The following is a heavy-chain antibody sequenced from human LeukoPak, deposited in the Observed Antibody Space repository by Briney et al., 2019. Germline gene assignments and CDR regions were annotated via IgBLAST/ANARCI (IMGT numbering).Heavy chain of an antibody. D-gene: IGHD5-12*01. Sequence: PGGSLRLSCGASGFTFSDYSMNWVRQAPGKGLEWISYVGISIGNTKYAASVKGRFTISGDSAKNSVFLQMNNLRVEDTAVYYCARDHRYAFDNWGQGTLVTVSS. V-gene: IGHV3-48*04. CDR3: ARDHRYAFDN. J-gene: IGHJ4*02. CDR1: GFTFSDYS. CDR2: VGISIGNT.